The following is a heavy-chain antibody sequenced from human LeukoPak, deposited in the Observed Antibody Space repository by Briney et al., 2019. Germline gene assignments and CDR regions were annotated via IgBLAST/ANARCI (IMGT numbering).Heavy chain of an antibody. CDR2: ISGSGGST. CDR3: AKAARQYSSSPNWFDP. V-gene: IGHV3-23*01. D-gene: IGHD6-13*01. J-gene: IGHJ5*02. CDR1: GFTFSSYA. Sequence: PGGSLRLSCAASGFTFSSYAMSWVRQAPGKGLEWVSAISGSGGSTYYADSVKGRFTISRDNSKNTLYLQMNSLRAEDTAVYYCAKAARQYSSSPNWFDPWGQGTLVTVSS.